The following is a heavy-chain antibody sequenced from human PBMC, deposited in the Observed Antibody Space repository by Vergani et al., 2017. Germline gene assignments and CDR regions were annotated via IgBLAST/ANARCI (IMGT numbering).Heavy chain of an antibody. D-gene: IGHD3-10*01. V-gene: IGHV3-43*01. Sequence: EVQLVESGGVVVQPGGSLRLSCAASGFTFDDYTMHWVRQAPGKGLAWVSLISWDGGSTYYADSVKGRFTISRDNSKNSLYLQMNSLRTEDTALYYCAKEXGGSGSYYNSPPDYWGQGTLVTVSS. CDR3: AKEXGGSGSYYNSPPDY. CDR2: ISWDGGST. J-gene: IGHJ4*02. CDR1: GFTFDDYT.